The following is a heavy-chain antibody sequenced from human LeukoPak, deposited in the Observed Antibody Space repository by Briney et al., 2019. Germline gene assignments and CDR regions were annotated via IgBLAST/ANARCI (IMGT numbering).Heavy chain of an antibody. Sequence: GGSLRLSCAASGFTFSSYGMHWVRQAPGKGLEWVAFIRYDGSNKYYADSVKGRFTISRDNSKNTLYLQMNSLRAEDMAVYYCAKELTPRGYYYDSSGKFDYWGQGTLVTVSS. V-gene: IGHV3-30*02. CDR1: GFTFSSYG. CDR2: IRYDGSNK. D-gene: IGHD3-22*01. J-gene: IGHJ4*02. CDR3: AKELTPRGYYYDSSGKFDY.